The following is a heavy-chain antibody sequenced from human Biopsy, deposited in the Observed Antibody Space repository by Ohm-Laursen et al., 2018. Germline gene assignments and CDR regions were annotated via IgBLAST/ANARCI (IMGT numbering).Heavy chain of an antibody. J-gene: IGHJ5*02. D-gene: IGHD3-10*01. CDR3: ATVRGLVWFGELIA. CDR1: GGTFSASG. Sequence: PSVTLSCQVVGGTFSASGISWVRLAPGHGLEFVGGIIPIFQTTQYAQSFQGRVTIVADKSTSTAYMELSSLRSDDPAIYYCATVRGLVWFGELIAWGQGTLVTVSS. CDR2: IIPIFQTT. V-gene: IGHV1-69*06.